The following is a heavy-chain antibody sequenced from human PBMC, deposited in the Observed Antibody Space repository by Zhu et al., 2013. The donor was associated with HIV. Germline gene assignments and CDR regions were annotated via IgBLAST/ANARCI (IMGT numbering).Heavy chain of an antibody. CDR2: ISAYNGNT. D-gene: IGHD3-16*02. V-gene: IGHV1-18*01. J-gene: IGHJ6*02. CDR3: ARDGYDYVWGSYRPYYYGMDV. CDR1: GYTFTSYG. Sequence: QVQLVQSGAEVKKPGASVKVSCKASGYTFTSYGISWVRQAPGQGLEWMGWISAYNGNTNYAQKLQGRVTMTTDTSTSTAYMELRSLRSDDTAVYYCARDGYDYVWGSYRPYYYGMDVWGQGTTVTVSS.